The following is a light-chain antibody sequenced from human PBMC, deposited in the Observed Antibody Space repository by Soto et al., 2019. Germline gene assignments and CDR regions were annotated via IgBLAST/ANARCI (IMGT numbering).Light chain of an antibody. CDR1: SSDVGAYNY. V-gene: IGLV2-8*01. CDR2: EVT. J-gene: IGLJ1*01. CDR3: SSYAGSGTYV. Sequence: QSVLTQPPSASGSPGQSVTISCTGTSSDVGAYNYVSWYQQHPGKAPKLMIYEVTKRPSGVPDRFSGSKSANTASLTVSGLQAEDEADYYCSSYAGSGTYVFGAGTKLTVL.